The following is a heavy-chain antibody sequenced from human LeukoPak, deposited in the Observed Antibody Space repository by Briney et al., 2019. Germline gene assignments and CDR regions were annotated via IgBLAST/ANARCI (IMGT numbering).Heavy chain of an antibody. J-gene: IGHJ4*02. Sequence: GGSLRLSCAASGFTFRSYALHWVRQAPGKGLEWVAVISYDGSKKYYGDSVRGRLTISRDNSKNTLYLQMNSLRDEDTAVFYCARGPVVTNPEFAYWGQGILVTVSS. V-gene: IGHV3-30*01. CDR3: ARGPVVTNPEFAY. CDR2: ISYDGSKK. CDR1: GFTFRSYA. D-gene: IGHD5-12*01.